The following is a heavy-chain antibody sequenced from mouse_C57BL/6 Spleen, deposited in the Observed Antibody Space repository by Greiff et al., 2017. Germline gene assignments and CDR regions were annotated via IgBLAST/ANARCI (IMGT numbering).Heavy chain of an antibody. D-gene: IGHD2-4*01. CDR1: GYTFTDYN. Sequence: VQLKQSGPELVKPGASVKITCKASGYTFTDYNMDWVKQSHGKSLEWIGDINPNNGGTIYNQKFKGKATLTVDKSSSTAYMALRSLTSEDTAVYYCARGGLRPFAYWGQGTLVTVSA. V-gene: IGHV1-18*01. CDR2: INPNNGGT. J-gene: IGHJ3*01. CDR3: ARGGLRPFAY.